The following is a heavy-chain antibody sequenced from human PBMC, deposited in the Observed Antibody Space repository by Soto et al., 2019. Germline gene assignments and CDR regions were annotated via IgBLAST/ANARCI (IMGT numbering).Heavy chain of an antibody. CDR2: ISGSGGST. CDR1: GFTFSSYA. D-gene: IGHD5-18*01. CDR3: AKDKSVTGNSFGYVDY. J-gene: IGHJ4*02. V-gene: IGHV3-23*01. Sequence: GGSLRLSCAVSGFTFSSYAMTWVRQAPGKGLEWGSAISGSGGSTFSADSVKGRFTISRDNSKNTLYLQMNSLRAEDTAVYYCAKDKSVTGNSFGYVDYWGQGTLVPVSP.